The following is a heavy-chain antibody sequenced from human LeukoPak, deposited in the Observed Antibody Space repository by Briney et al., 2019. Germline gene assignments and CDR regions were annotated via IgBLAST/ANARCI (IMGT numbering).Heavy chain of an antibody. CDR1: GIIMTKYW. Sequence: GGSLRLSCAASGIIMTKYWMTWVRQVPGKGLEWVATIKQDGSEKYYVDSVKGRFTISRDNSKNTLYLQMNSLRAEDTAVYYCAKAQGYSSGNYFDYWGQGTLVTVSS. CDR2: IKQDGSEK. CDR3: AKAQGYSSGNYFDY. J-gene: IGHJ4*02. D-gene: IGHD6-19*01. V-gene: IGHV3-7*03.